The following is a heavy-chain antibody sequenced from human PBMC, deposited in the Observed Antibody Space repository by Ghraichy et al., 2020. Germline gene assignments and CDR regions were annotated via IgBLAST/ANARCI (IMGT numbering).Heavy chain of an antibody. Sequence: SQTLSLTCTVSRGSVSSGSYYWSWIRQPPGKGLEWIGYIYYSGSTNYNPSLKSRVTISADTSKNQFSLKLSSVTAADTAVYFCARAEDSSSWYGTDYWGQGTLVTLYS. J-gene: IGHJ4*02. V-gene: IGHV4-61*01. CDR2: IYYSGST. CDR3: ARAEDSSSWYGTDY. D-gene: IGHD6-13*01. CDR1: RGSVSSGSYY.